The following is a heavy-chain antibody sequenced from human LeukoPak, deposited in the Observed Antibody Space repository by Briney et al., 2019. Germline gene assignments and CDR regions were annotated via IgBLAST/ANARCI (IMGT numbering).Heavy chain of an antibody. Sequence: LPGGSLRLSCAASGFPFSSYGIHWVRQAPGKGLEWVALISYDGSNKYYADSVKGRFTISRDNSKNTLYLQMNSLRAEDTAVYYCASARALYGYSGYDEPDFDYWGQGTLVTVSS. CDR1: GFPFSSYG. CDR2: ISYDGSNK. CDR3: ASARALYGYSGYDEPDFDY. D-gene: IGHD5-12*01. V-gene: IGHV3-30*03. J-gene: IGHJ4*02.